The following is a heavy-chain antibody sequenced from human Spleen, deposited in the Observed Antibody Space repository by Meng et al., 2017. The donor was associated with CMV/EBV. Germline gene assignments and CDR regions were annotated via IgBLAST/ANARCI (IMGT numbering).Heavy chain of an antibody. D-gene: IGHD3-16*02. V-gene: IGHV3-21*01. Sequence: ESLKISCAASGFTFSSYSMNWVRQAPGKGLEWVSSISSSSTYIYYADSVKGRFTTSRDNAKNSLYLQMNSLRAEDTAVYYCAREGLSDYYYSTMDVWGQGTTVTVSS. CDR1: GFTFSSYS. CDR2: ISSSSTYI. CDR3: AREGLSDYYYSTMDV. J-gene: IGHJ6*02.